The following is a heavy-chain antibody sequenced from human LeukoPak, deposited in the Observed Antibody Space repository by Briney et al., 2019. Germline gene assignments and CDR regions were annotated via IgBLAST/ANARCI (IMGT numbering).Heavy chain of an antibody. CDR1: GGSFSGYY. CDR3: ARDALAFRGSWRPRTVWFDP. Sequence: SETLSLTCAVYGGSFSGYYWSWIRQPPGKGLEWIGEINHSGSTNYNPSLKSRVTISVDTSKDQFSLKLSSVTAADTAVYYCARDALAFRGSWRPRTVWFDPWGQGTLVTVSS. V-gene: IGHV4-34*01. D-gene: IGHD3-10*01. CDR2: INHSGST. J-gene: IGHJ5*02.